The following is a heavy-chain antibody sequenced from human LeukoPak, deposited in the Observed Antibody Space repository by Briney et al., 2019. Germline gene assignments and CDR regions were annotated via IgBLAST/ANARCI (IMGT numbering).Heavy chain of an antibody. CDR3: ARIAYYYDSSGYQNTDY. J-gene: IGHJ4*02. V-gene: IGHV1-69*13. Sequence: SVKVSCKASGGTFSSYAISWVRQAPGQGLEWMGGIIPIFGTANYAQKFQGRVTITADESTSTAYMELSSPRSEDTAGYYYARIAYYYDSSGYQNTDYWGQGTLVTVSS. D-gene: IGHD3-22*01. CDR2: IIPIFGTA. CDR1: GGTFSSYA.